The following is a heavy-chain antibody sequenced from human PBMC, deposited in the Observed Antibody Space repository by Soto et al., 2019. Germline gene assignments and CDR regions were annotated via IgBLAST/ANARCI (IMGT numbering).Heavy chain of an antibody. J-gene: IGHJ4*02. V-gene: IGHV4-61*01. Sequence: SETLSLTCTVSGGSVSSGSYYWSWIRQPPGKGLEWIGYIYYSGSTNYNPSLKSRVTISVDTSKNQFSLKLSSVTAADTAVYYCAGFGELSIDYWGQGTLVTVSS. D-gene: IGHD3-10*01. CDR2: IYYSGST. CDR1: GGSVSSGSYY. CDR3: AGFGELSIDY.